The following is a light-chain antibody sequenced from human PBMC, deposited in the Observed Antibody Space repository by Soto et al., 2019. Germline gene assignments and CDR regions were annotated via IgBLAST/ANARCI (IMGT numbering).Light chain of an antibody. Sequence: SVVTRPGSVCGSRRQSIPIFCTGTSSDVGGYNYVSWYQQHPGKAPKLMIYDVSNRPSGVSNRFSASQSGNTASLRISGLQAEDEGDYYCASYTSSSTLVFGSGTKVTVL. CDR3: ASYTSSSTLV. CDR1: SSDVGGYNY. J-gene: IGLJ1*01. CDR2: DVS. V-gene: IGLV2-14*01.